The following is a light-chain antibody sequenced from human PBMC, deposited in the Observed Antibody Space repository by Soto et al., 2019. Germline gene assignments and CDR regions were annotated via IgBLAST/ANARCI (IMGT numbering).Light chain of an antibody. J-gene: IGKJ4*01. CDR2: AAS. Sequence: AIRMTQSPSSLSASTGDRVTITCRASQGISSYLASYQQKPGKAPKLLIYAASTLQSGVPSRFSGSGSGTDFTLTISCLQSEDFATYYCEQYYSYPLLTFGGGTKVEIK. CDR1: QGISSY. V-gene: IGKV1-8*01. CDR3: EQYYSYPLLT.